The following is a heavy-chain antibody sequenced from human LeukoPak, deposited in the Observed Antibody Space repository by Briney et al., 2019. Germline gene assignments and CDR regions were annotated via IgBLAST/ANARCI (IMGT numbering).Heavy chain of an antibody. CDR3: ARDHHIAVAGTPSFDY. J-gene: IGHJ4*02. D-gene: IGHD6-19*01. Sequence: SETLSLTCTVSAGSICCYYWCWIRQPAGKGLEWIGRIYTSGSTNYNPFLKSRVTMSVDTSKNQFSLKLSSVTAANTAVYYAARDHHIAVAGTPSFDYWGQGTLVTVSS. CDR1: AGSICCYY. CDR2: IYTSGST. V-gene: IGHV4-4*07.